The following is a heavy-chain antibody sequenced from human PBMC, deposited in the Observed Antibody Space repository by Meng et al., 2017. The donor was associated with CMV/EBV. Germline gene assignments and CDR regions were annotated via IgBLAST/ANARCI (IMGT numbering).Heavy chain of an antibody. CDR3: AREGRGYSYGYYYYYGMDV. Sequence: ASVKVSCKGSGYSFTSYWIGWVRQTPEKGLEWMGWMNPNSGNTGYAQKFQGRVTMTRNTSISTAYMELSSLRSEDTAVYYCAREGRGYSYGYYYYYGMDVWGQGTTVTVSS. D-gene: IGHD5-18*01. CDR1: GYSFTSYW. J-gene: IGHJ6*02. V-gene: IGHV1-8*02. CDR2: MNPNSGNT.